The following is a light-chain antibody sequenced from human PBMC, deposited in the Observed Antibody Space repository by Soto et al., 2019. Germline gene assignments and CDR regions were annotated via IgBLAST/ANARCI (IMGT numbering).Light chain of an antibody. V-gene: IGKV3D-15*01. Sequence: EIVMTQSPATLSVSLGERATLSCRASQSVSSNLAWYQQKPGQAPRLLIYGASTGATGIPARFSGSGSGTEFTLTISSLQSEDFAVYYCQQYNNWPPWTFGQGTKVEIK. CDR3: QQYNNWPPWT. CDR2: GAS. CDR1: QSVSSN. J-gene: IGKJ1*01.